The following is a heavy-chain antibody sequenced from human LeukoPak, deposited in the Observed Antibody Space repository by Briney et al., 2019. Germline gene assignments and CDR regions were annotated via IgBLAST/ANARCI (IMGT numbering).Heavy chain of an antibody. CDR3: AKVLSYYGSGSSSFDY. J-gene: IGHJ4*02. Sequence: PGGSLRLSCAASGFTFSSYAMSWVRQAPGKGLEWVSAISGSGGSTYYADSVKGRFTISRDNSKNTLYLQMNSLRAEDTAVYYCAKVLSYYGSGSSSFDYWGQGTLVTVSS. CDR1: GFTFSSYA. D-gene: IGHD3-10*01. V-gene: IGHV3-23*01. CDR2: ISGSGGST.